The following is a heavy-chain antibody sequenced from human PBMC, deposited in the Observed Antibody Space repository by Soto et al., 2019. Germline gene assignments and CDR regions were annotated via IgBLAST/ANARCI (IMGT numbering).Heavy chain of an antibody. V-gene: IGHV1-2*04. CDR2: INPNSGGT. J-gene: IGHJ4*02. CDR1: GYTFTGYY. Sequence: QVQLVQSGAEVKKPGASVKVSCKASGYTFTGYYMHWVRQAPGQGLEWMGWINPNSGGTNYAQKFQGWVTMTRDTSISTAYMELSRLRSDDTAVHYCARDRLRGGYSLDYWGQGTLVTVSS. CDR3: ARDRLRGGYSLDY. D-gene: IGHD5-18*01.